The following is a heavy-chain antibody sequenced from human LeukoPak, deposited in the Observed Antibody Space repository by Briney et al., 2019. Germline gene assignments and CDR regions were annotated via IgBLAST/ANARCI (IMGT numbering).Heavy chain of an antibody. D-gene: IGHD2-2*03. CDR1: GFTFSSYT. CDR2: ISSSSYI. J-gene: IGHJ4*02. Sequence: GGSLRLSCAASGFTFSSYTMNWVRQAPGKGLEWVSSISSSSYISYAGSVKGRFTVSRDNAKNSLYLQMNSLRAEDTAVYYCAREASGYDYWGQGVLVTVSS. V-gene: IGHV3-21*01. CDR3: AREASGYDY.